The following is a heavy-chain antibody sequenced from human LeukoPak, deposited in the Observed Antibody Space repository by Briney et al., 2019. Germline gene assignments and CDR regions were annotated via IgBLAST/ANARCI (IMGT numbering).Heavy chain of an antibody. J-gene: IGHJ4*02. V-gene: IGHV3-23*01. CDR3: AREGYSSSFDY. D-gene: IGHD6-13*01. Sequence: GGSLRLSCAASGFTFSSYAMSWVRQAPGKGLEWVSAISGSGSSTVYAGPVKGRFTISRDNAKNSLYLQMNSLRAEDTAVYYCAREGYSSSFDYWGQGTLVTVSS. CDR1: GFTFSSYA. CDR2: ISGSGSST.